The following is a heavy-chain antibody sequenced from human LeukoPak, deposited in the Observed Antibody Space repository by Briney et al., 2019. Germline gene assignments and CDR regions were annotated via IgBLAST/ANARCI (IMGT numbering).Heavy chain of an antibody. Sequence: PGGSLRLSCAASGFTFSTYGMHWVRQAPGKGLEWVAVICYDASNRYHADSVKGRFTISRDDSKNTLYLQMNSLRIDDTAVYYCGREGWLSSAGSGIDHWGPGTLVTVSS. CDR2: ICYDASNR. V-gene: IGHV3-33*01. J-gene: IGHJ4*02. CDR1: GFTFSTYG. D-gene: IGHD3-10*01. CDR3: GREGWLSSAGSGIDH.